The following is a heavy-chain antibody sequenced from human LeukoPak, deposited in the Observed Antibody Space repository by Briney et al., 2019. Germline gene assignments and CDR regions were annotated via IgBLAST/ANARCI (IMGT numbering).Heavy chain of an antibody. Sequence: ASVKVSCKASGYTFTDNFLHWVRQAPGQGLEWMGWLNPNSGATNYAQSFRGRATLTRDTSISTAYMDLCSLRSDDTALYYCARVGHGDYPPYFDYWGQGTLVTVSS. D-gene: IGHD4-17*01. CDR2: LNPNSGAT. J-gene: IGHJ4*02. V-gene: IGHV1-2*02. CDR1: GYTFTDNF. CDR3: ARVGHGDYPPYFDY.